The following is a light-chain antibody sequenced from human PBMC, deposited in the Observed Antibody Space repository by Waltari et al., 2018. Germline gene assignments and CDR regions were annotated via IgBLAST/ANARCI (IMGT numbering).Light chain of an antibody. V-gene: IGKV3-15*01. CDR2: GAS. CDR3: HQYNNWPPGT. J-gene: IGKJ2*01. CDR1: QSDRRN. Sequence: EILLTQSPATLSVSPGERANLPCRSSQSDRRNLAWYQQKPGQTPRLLIYGASTRATGIPARFSGSGSGTEFTLTISSLQSEDFAVYYCHQYNNWPPGTFGQGTKLEIK.